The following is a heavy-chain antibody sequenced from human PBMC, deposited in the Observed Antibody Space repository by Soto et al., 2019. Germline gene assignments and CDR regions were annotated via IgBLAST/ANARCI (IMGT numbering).Heavy chain of an antibody. CDR3: ATAFGVSFTIFGVVPND. D-gene: IGHD3-3*01. J-gene: IGHJ4*02. CDR2: FDPEDGET. Sequence: ASVKVSCKVSGYTLTELSMHWVRQAPGKGLEWMGGFDPEDGETIYAQKFQGRVTMTEDTSTDTAYMELSSLRSEDTAVYYCATAFGVSFTIFGVVPNDWGQGTLVTVSS. CDR1: GYTLTELS. V-gene: IGHV1-24*01.